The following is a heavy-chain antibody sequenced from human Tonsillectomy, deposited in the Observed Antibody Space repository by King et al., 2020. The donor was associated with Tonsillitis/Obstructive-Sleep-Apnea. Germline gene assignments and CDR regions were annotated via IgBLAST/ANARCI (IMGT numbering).Heavy chain of an antibody. Sequence: VQLVESGGGVVQPGRSLRLSGAASGFIFSGSGMHWVRQAPGKGLEWVAVIWFDGSNKYYGDSVKGRFTISRDNSKNTLYLQMNSLRAEDTAVYYCARVSGYTYCQFDYWGQGTLVTVSS. D-gene: IGHD5-18*01. CDR2: IWFDGSNK. J-gene: IGHJ4*02. V-gene: IGHV3-33*01. CDR1: GFIFSGSG. CDR3: ARVSGYTYCQFDY.